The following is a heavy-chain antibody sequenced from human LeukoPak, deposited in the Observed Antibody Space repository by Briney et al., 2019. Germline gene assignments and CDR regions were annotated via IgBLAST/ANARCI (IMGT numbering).Heavy chain of an antibody. CDR1: GGSINNYY. J-gene: IGHJ5*02. CDR3: VRDVVAPDWFDP. CDR2: IYYSGAT. D-gene: IGHD2-21*01. V-gene: IGHV4-59*12. Sequence: SETLSLTCTVSGGSINNYYWSWIRQPPGKGLEWIGYIYYSGATNYNPSLESRVTISRDTSKNQFSLKLSSVTAADTAVYYCVRDVVAPDWFDPWGQGTLVTVSS.